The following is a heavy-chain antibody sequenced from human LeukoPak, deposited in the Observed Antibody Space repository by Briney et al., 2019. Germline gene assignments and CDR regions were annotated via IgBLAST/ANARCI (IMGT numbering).Heavy chain of an antibody. Sequence: GASVKVSCKASGYTFTSYDINWVRQATGQGLEWMGWMNPNSGNTGYAQKFQGGVTITRNTSISTAYMELSSLRSEDTAVYYCARGNHFGVVLKDAFDIWGQGTMVTVSS. V-gene: IGHV1-8*03. J-gene: IGHJ3*02. CDR1: GYTFTSYD. CDR2: MNPNSGNT. D-gene: IGHD3-3*01. CDR3: ARGNHFGVVLKDAFDI.